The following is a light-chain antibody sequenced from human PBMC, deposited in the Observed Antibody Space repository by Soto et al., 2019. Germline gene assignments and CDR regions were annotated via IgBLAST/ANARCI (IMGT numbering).Light chain of an antibody. J-gene: IGLJ1*01. CDR2: EVT. V-gene: IGLV2-14*01. Sequence: QSVLTQPASVSGSPGQSITISCTGSSSDVGDYDYVSWYQQHPDKAPKLIIYEVTNRPSGVSNRFSGSKSGNTASLSISGLQAEDEADYYCSSYTTSSSYVFGTGTKAPS. CDR3: SSYTTSSSYV. CDR1: SSDVGDYDY.